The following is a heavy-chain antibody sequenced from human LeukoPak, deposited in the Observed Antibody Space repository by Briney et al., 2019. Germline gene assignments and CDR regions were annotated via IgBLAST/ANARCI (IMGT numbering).Heavy chain of an antibody. Sequence: PGGSLRLSCAASGFTFSSYSMSWVRQAPGKGLEWVSSISSSSSYIYYADSVKGRFTISRDNAKNSLYLQMNSLRAEDKAVYYCARHRYSGSRSYFDYWGQGTLVTVSS. J-gene: IGHJ4*02. V-gene: IGHV3-21*01. CDR3: ARHRYSGSRSYFDY. D-gene: IGHD1-26*01. CDR1: GFTFSSYS. CDR2: ISSSSSYI.